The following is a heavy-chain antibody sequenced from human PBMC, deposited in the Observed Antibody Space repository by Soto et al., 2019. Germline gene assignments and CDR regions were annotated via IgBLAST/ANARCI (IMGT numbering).Heavy chain of an antibody. CDR3: VRASGATPTSS. J-gene: IGHJ4*02. D-gene: IGHD2-2*01. V-gene: IGHV1-69*01. Sequence: QVQLVQSGAEVKQPGSSAKVSCKASGGTFSSYRINWVRQAPGQGLEWVGGIVPIRRTADYAQTFQGRVSITADEAARTCYRELRSRRSQNRALYSWVRASGATPTSSWGQGTLSPFSS. CDR1: GGTFSSYR. CDR2: IVPIRRTA.